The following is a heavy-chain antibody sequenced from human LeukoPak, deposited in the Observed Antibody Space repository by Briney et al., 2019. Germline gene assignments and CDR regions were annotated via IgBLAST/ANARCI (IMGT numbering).Heavy chain of an antibody. V-gene: IGHV1-2*06. J-gene: IGHJ4*02. Sequence: ASVKVSCKASGYTFTTYYMHWVRHPPGQGLEWMGRINLNSGVTNFAQKFQGRDTITRDTSINTVYIQLSRLSSAHAAVYYCARREGIWFGHGTDYWGPGNLVTVSS. CDR2: INLNSGVT. CDR1: GYTFTTYY. CDR3: ARREGIWFGHGTDY. D-gene: IGHD3-10*01.